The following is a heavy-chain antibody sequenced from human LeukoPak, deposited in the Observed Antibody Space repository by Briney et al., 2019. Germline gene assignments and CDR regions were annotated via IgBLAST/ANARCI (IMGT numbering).Heavy chain of an antibody. CDR3: AKDGTAAAGTVVDY. V-gene: IGHV3-23*01. J-gene: IGHJ4*02. CDR2: ISGSGGST. D-gene: IGHD6-13*01. CDR1: GFTFSSYA. Sequence: GGSLRLSCAAPGFTFSSYAMSWVRQAPGKGLEWVSAISGSGGSTYYADSVKGRFTISRDNSKNTLYLQMNCLRAEGTAVYYCAKDGTAAAGTVVDYWGQGTLVTVSS.